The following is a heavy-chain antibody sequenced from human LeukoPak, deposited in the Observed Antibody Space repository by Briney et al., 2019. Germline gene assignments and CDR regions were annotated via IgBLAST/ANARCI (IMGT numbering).Heavy chain of an antibody. V-gene: IGHV4-30-2*01. CDR2: IYHSGST. CDR3: ARSSAAARVFDY. CDR1: GGSISSGGYS. D-gene: IGHD2-15*01. Sequence: SETLSLTCAVSGGSISSGGYSWSWIRQPPGKGLEWIGYIYHSGSTYYNPSLKSRVTISVDRSKNQFSLRLSSATAADTAVYYCARSSAAARVFDYWGQGTLVTVSS. J-gene: IGHJ4*02.